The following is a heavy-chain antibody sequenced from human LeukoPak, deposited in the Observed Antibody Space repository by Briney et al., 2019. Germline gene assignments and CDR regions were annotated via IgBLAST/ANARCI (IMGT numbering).Heavy chain of an antibody. J-gene: IGHJ6*03. Sequence: GASVKVSCKASGYTFTSYDINWVRQATGQGLEWMGWMNPNSGNTGYAQKFQGRVTMTRNTSISTAYMELSSLRSEDTAVYYCARGAYSSSWYVWYYYYMDVWGKGTTVTISS. V-gene: IGHV1-8*01. CDR1: GYTFTSYD. CDR2: MNPNSGNT. CDR3: ARGAYSSSWYVWYYYYMDV. D-gene: IGHD6-13*01.